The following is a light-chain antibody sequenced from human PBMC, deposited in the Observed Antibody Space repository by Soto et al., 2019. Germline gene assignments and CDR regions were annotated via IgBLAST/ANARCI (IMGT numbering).Light chain of an antibody. CDR3: QQSYICSAT. V-gene: IGKV1-5*01. CDR1: QSSGVC. Sequence: DIQLTQSPSTLSSSVGERVTITCRASQSSGVCLAWYQQKPGRAPKLLIYDASTMQRGVPSRFSGSWSGTEFTLNISSLQPEDFATYYCQQSYICSATFGQGTKVDI. CDR2: DAS. J-gene: IGKJ1*01.